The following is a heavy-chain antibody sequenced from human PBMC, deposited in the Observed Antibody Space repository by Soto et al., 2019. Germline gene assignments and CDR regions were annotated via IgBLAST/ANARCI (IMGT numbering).Heavy chain of an antibody. CDR3: AREGGPNYGLGRGHPFDP. CDR2: IIPMFGSP. J-gene: IGHJ5*02. D-gene: IGHD4-17*01. Sequence: QVQLVQSGAEVKKSGSSVKISCKTAGGTFKRYAISWVRQAPGRGLEWMGAIIPMFGSPNYAQKFQGRLTITADESTNTVYMEMSSLRFDDTAVYYCAREGGPNYGLGRGHPFDPWGQGTLVTVSS. CDR1: GGTFKRYA. V-gene: IGHV1-69*01.